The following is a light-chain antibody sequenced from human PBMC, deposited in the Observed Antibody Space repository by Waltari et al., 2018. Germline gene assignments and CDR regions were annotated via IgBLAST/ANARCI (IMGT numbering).Light chain of an antibody. CDR1: QNVISN. J-gene: IGKJ1*01. Sequence: EIVMTQSPVTLSVSPGERATLSCRASQNVISNLDWYQQKPGQAPRLLIYDASCRATGIPPRFSGIGSGTDFTLTISSLQSEDFAVYYCQQYNDWPRTFGQGTKVEIK. CDR2: DAS. CDR3: QQYNDWPRT. V-gene: IGKV3-15*01.